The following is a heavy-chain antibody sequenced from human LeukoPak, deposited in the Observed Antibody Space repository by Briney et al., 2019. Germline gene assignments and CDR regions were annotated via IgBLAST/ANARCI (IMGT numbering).Heavy chain of an antibody. CDR3: ARGGGTAPYDFYGLDV. V-gene: IGHV3-74*01. CDR1: GFTFSNSW. CDR2: LSTDGSTT. J-gene: IGHJ6*02. Sequence: GGSLRLSCAASGFTFSNSWMHWVRQAPGKGLVWVSRLSTDGSTTTYADSVKGRFTISRDNAKNTLYLQMRSLRAEDTAVYYCARGGGTAPYDFYGLDVRGQGTTVTVSS. D-gene: IGHD1-1*01.